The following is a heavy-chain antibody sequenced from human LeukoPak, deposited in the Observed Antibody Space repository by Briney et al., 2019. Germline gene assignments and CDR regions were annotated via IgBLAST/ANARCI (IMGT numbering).Heavy chain of an antibody. CDR3: ARHKKASRTTLFDY. V-gene: IGHV4-34*01. CDR1: GGSFSGYY. Sequence: SETLSLTCAVYGGSFSGYYWSWIRQPPGKGLEWIGEINHSGSTNYNPSLKSRVTISVDTSKNQFSLKLSSVTAADTAVYYCARHKKASRTTLFDYWGQGTLVTVSS. D-gene: IGHD1-1*01. CDR2: INHSGST. J-gene: IGHJ4*02.